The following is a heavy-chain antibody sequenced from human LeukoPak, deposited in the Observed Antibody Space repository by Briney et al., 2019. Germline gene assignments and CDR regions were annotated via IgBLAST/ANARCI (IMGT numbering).Heavy chain of an antibody. CDR1: GGSISSGGYY. J-gene: IGHJ6*03. Sequence: PSETLSLTCTVSGGSISSGGYYWSWIRQHPGKGLEWIGYIYYSGSTYYNPSLKSRVTISVDTSKNQFSLKLSSVTAADTAVYYCARVSAMVRGVTITSYYYYHMDVWGKGTTVTVSS. CDR2: IYYSGST. V-gene: IGHV4-31*03. CDR3: ARVSAMVRGVTITSYYYYHMDV. D-gene: IGHD3-10*01.